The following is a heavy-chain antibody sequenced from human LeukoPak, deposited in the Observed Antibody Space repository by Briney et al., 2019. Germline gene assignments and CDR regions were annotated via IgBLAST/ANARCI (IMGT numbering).Heavy chain of an antibody. D-gene: IGHD5-12*01. CDR1: GDSIRSYY. V-gene: IGHV4-59*08. J-gene: IGHJ4*01. Sequence: PSETLSLTCTVSGDSIRSYYWNWIRRPPGKGLEWIGYIYYTGSTSYNPSLKSRVTISLDTSKSRFSLRLTSVTVADTAVYYCASHGSSGHDPLTWGQGTLVTVSS. CDR3: ASHGSSGHDPLT. CDR2: IYYTGST.